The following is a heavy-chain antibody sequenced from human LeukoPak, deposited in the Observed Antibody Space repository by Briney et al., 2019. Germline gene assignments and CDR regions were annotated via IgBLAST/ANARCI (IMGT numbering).Heavy chain of an antibody. Sequence: ASVKVSCKASGYTFTNYYIYWVRQAPGQGLEWMGIINPSGGGTTYAQTFLGRISMTRDMSTSTVYMELSSLRSEDTAVYYCARGYSSSWYWGYIDYWGQGTLVTVSS. J-gene: IGHJ4*02. D-gene: IGHD6-13*01. CDR1: GYTFTNYY. CDR3: ARGYSSSWYWGYIDY. CDR2: INPSGGGT. V-gene: IGHV1-46*01.